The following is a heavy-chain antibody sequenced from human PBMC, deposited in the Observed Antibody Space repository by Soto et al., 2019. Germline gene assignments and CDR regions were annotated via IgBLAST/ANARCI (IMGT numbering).Heavy chain of an antibody. D-gene: IGHD2-21*01. V-gene: IGHV3-9*01. Sequence: EVQLGESGGGLVQPGRSLRLSCAASGFTFDDYAMHWVRQAPGKGLEWVSGISWTSGSIGYADSVKGRFTISRDNAKNYLYLQMNRLRAEDTALYYCAKVFARGDVFYWYFDIWGRVPLVTVAS. CDR1: GFTFDDYA. J-gene: IGHJ2*01. CDR2: ISWTSGSI. CDR3: AKVFARGDVFYWYFDI.